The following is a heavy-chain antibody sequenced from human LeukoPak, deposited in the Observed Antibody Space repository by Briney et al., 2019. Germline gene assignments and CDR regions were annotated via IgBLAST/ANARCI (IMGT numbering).Heavy chain of an antibody. CDR1: GFTFSSYG. Sequence: TGGSLRLSCAASGFTFSSYGMHWVRQAPGKGLEWVSYISSSGSTIYYADSVKGRFTISRDNAKNSLYLQMNSLRAEDTAVYYCASYYYGSGSYFDYWGQGTLVTVSS. D-gene: IGHD3-10*01. J-gene: IGHJ4*02. V-gene: IGHV3-48*04. CDR2: ISSSGSTI. CDR3: ASYYYGSGSYFDY.